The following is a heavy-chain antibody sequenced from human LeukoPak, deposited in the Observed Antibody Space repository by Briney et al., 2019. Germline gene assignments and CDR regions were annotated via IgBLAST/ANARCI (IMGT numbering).Heavy chain of an antibody. V-gene: IGHV4-59*12. CDR3: ARDPIAAAALGAFDI. CDR1: GGSISSYY. CDR2: IYYSGST. J-gene: IGHJ3*02. D-gene: IGHD6-13*01. Sequence: SETLSLTCTVSGGSISSYYWSWIRQPPGKGLEWIAYIYYSGSTNYNPSLKSRVTISVDTSKNQFSLKLSSVTAADTAVYYCARDPIAAAALGAFDIWGQGTMVTVSS.